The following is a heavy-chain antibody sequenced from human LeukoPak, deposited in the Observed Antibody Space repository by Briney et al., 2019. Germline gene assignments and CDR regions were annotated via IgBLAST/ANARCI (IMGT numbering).Heavy chain of an antibody. CDR1: GGSIGSYY. CDR2: IYYSGST. D-gene: IGHD3-22*01. V-gene: IGHV4-59*01. J-gene: IGHJ4*02. CDR3: ARDRSDGSGYYGYYFDY. Sequence: ASETLSLTCIVSGGSIGSYYWSWIRRPPEKGLEWIGHIYYSGSTDYNPSLRSRVTISVDTSKNQFSLRLSSVTAADTAVYYCARDRSDGSGYYGYYFDYWGQGTLVGVSS.